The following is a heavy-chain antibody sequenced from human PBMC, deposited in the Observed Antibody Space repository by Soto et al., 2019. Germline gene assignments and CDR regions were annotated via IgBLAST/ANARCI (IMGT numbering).Heavy chain of an antibody. V-gene: IGHV3-49*04. J-gene: IGHJ3*02. D-gene: IGHD5-12*01. CDR1: GCTFGDYS. Sequence: SLTLSCKTSGCTFGDYSMSWVRQAPGKGLEWVGFIKSKVYSGSTQYAASVQGRFTMSRDEFKSIAYLHMNTLTTQHTALSLCTRVAGAGYNYGAFDIWPQGTMVTV. CDR2: IKSKVYSGST. CDR3: TRVAGAGYNYGAFDI.